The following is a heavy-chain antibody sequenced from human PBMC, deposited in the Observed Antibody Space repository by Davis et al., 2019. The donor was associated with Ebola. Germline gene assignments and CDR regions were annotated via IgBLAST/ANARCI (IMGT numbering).Heavy chain of an antibody. V-gene: IGHV4-59*01. D-gene: IGHD2-8*02. CDR3: ARFLMDCTGGVCDRWFDP. J-gene: IGHJ5*02. CDR1: GASISSYY. CDR2: IYYSGST. Sequence: PSETLSLTCTVSGASISSYYWSWIRQPPGKGLEWIGYIYYSGSTNYNPSLKSRVTISVDTSKNQFSLKLISVTAADTAVYYCARFLMDCTGGVCDRWFDPWGQGTLVTVSS.